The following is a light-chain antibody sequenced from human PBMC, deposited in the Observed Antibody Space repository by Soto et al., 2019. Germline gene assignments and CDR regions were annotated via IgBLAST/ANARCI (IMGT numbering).Light chain of an antibody. CDR1: SSDVGGYNY. CDR2: DVS. Sequence: QSALTQPASVSGSPGQTITISCTGTSSDVGGYNYVSWDQQHPGKAPKLMSYDVSNRPSGVSNRFSGSKSGNTASLTISGLQAEDEADYYCSSYTSSSTVVFGGGTKVTVL. J-gene: IGLJ2*01. CDR3: SSYTSSSTVV. V-gene: IGLV2-14*01.